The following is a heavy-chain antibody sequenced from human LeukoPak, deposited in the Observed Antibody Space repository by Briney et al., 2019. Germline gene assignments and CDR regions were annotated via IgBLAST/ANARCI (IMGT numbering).Heavy chain of an antibody. CDR3: ARKYGDFWSGYVDY. V-gene: IGHV4-30-4*01. CDR2: IYYSGST. J-gene: IGHJ4*02. CDR1: GGSISSGDYY. Sequence: SQTLSLTCTVSGGSISSGDYYWSWIRQPPGKGLEWIGYIYYSGSTYYNPSLKSRVTISVDMSKNQSSLKLSSVTAADTAVYYCARKYGDFWSGYVDYWGQGTLVTVSS. D-gene: IGHD3-3*01.